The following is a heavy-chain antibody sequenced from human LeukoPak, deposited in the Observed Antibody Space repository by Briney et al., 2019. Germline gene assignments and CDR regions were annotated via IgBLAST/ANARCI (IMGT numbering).Heavy chain of an antibody. CDR2: ISGSGGST. J-gene: IGHJ6*03. D-gene: IGHD1-26*01. CDR3: AKTYSGSYYYYYYYYYMDV. CDR1: GFTFSTNA. V-gene: IGHV3-23*01. Sequence: GGSLRLSCAASGFTFSTNAMTWVRQAPGKGLEWVSVISGSGGSTYYADSVKGRFTISRDNSKNTLYLQMNSLRAEDTAVYYCAKTYSGSYYYYYYYYYMDVWGKGTTVTVSS.